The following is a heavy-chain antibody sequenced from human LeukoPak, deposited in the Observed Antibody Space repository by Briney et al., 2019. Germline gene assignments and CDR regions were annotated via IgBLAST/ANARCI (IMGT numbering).Heavy chain of an antibody. D-gene: IGHD2-2*01. J-gene: IGHJ6*02. Sequence: GGSLRLSCAASGFTFSSYAMHWVRQAPGKGLEWVAVISYDGSNKYYADSVKGRFTISRDNSKNTLYLQMNSLRAEDTAVYYCAKEGGLGVVVPAANYYYYGMDVWGQGTTVTVSS. CDR3: AKEGGLGVVVPAANYYYYGMDV. CDR1: GFTFSSYA. V-gene: IGHV3-30-3*01. CDR2: ISYDGSNK.